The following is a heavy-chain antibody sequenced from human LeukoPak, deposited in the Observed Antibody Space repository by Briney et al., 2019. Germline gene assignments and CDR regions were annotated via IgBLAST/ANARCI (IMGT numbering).Heavy chain of an antibody. Sequence: GGXXXXXXAXSGFTLSSXWMSWVRQAPGKGLEWXANMKYDGSENEYVDSVKGRFTISRDNAKNSLYLQMNSLRAEDTAVYYCARDIEAAGLFLDYWGQGTLVTVSS. CDR3: ARDIEAAGLFLDY. J-gene: IGHJ4*02. D-gene: IGHD6-13*01. CDR2: MKYDGSEN. V-gene: IGHV3-7*01. CDR1: GFTLSSXW.